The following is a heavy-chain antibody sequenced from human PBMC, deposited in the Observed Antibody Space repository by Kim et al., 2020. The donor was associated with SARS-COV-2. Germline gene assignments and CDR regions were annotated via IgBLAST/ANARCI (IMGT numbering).Heavy chain of an antibody. CDR1: GFTFDDYA. D-gene: IGHD3-10*01. CDR3: AKDMMVPGYYGSGSFDY. V-gene: IGHV3-9*01. Sequence: GGSLRLSCAASGFTFDDYAMHWVRQAPGKGLEWVSGISWNSGSIGYADSVKGRFTISRDNAKNSLYLQMNSLRAEDTALYYCAKDMMVPGYYGSGSFDYWGQGTLVTVPS. CDR2: ISWNSGSI. J-gene: IGHJ4*02.